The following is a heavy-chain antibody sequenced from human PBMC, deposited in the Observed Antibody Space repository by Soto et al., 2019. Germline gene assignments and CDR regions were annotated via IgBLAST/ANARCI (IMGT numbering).Heavy chain of an antibody. Sequence: WWSLRLSCSASVFTFSSYAMSWFRQAPGKGLEWVSAISGSGGSTYYADSVKGRFTISRDNSKNTLYLQMNSLRAEDTAVYYCAKRSTMIVVVTKGGYYFDYWGQGTLVTVSS. J-gene: IGHJ4*02. CDR3: AKRSTMIVVVTKGGYYFDY. CDR2: ISGSGGST. D-gene: IGHD3-22*01. CDR1: VFTFSSYA. V-gene: IGHV3-23*01.